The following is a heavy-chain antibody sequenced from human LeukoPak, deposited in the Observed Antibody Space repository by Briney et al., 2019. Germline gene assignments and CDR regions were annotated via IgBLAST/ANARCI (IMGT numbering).Heavy chain of an antibody. CDR1: GYTFTSYY. CDR2: INPSGGST. Sequence: ASVTVSCKASGYTFTSYYMHWVRQAPGQGLEWMGIINPSGGSTSYAQKFQGRVTMTRDTSTSTVYMELSSLRSEDTAVYYCARAQGLYDFWSGYAFDIWGQGTMVTVSS. CDR3: ARAQGLYDFWSGYAFDI. D-gene: IGHD3-3*01. J-gene: IGHJ3*02. V-gene: IGHV1-46*01.